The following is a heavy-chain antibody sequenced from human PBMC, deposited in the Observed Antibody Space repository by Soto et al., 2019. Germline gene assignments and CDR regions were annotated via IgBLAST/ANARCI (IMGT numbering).Heavy chain of an antibody. CDR1: GYIFTNFY. J-gene: IGHJ4*02. CDR2: INPNGGRT. CDR3: TRGLTSGDY. V-gene: IGHV1-46*03. Sequence: QVQPVQPGAEVKKPGASVKFSCKASGYIFTNFYIHWVRQAPGQGLEWIGIINPNGGRTNYAQHFQGRVTMTRDTSTSTVYMDLSSLRSEDTAVYYCTRGLTSGDYWGQGTLINVSS.